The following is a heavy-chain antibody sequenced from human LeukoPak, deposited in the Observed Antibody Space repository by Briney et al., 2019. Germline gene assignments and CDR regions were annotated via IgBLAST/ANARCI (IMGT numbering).Heavy chain of an antibody. J-gene: IGHJ4*02. Sequence: ASVKVSCKASGYTFTGYYMHWVRQAPGQGLEWMGWINPNSGGTNYAQKFQGRVTMTRDTSISTAYMELSGLRSDDTAVYYCATDSCGYRGRLTYWGQGTLVTVSS. CDR1: GYTFTGYY. CDR3: ATDSCGYRGRLTY. D-gene: IGHD5-18*01. V-gene: IGHV1-2*02. CDR2: INPNSGGT.